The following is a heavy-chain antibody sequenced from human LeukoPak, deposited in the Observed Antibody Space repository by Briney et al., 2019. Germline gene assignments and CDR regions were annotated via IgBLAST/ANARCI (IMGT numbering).Heavy chain of an antibody. Sequence: SETLSLTCTVSGGSISSYYWSWIRQPPGKGLEWIGYVYNTGSTNYNPSLKSRVTISVDTSKNQFSLKLSSLTAADTAVYYCARGGSSYYYYYGMDVWGQGTTVTVSS. CDR1: GGSISSYY. V-gene: IGHV4-59*01. CDR2: VYNTGST. CDR3: ARGGSSYYYYYGMDV. J-gene: IGHJ6*02. D-gene: IGHD6-13*01.